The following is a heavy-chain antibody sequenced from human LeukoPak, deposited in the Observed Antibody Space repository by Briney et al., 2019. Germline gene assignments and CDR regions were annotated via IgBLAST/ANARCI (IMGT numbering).Heavy chain of an antibody. CDR1: GYTFTNHG. V-gene: IGHV1-18*01. CDR3: ARDEGYCTITTCYRNWFDP. D-gene: IGHD2-2*01. Sequence: GASVKVSCKASGYTFTNHGISWVRQAPGQGLEWMGWISTYYGNTNYAQKLQGRVTMTIDTSTSTAFMELRSLRSDDTAVYYCARDEGYCTITTCYRNWFDPWGQGTLVTVSS. J-gene: IGHJ5*02. CDR2: ISTYYGNT.